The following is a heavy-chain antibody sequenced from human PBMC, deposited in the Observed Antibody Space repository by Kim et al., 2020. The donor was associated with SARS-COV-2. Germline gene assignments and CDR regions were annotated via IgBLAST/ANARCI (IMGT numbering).Heavy chain of an antibody. J-gene: IGHJ4*02. CDR2: ISGSGGST. CDR1: GFTFSGYD. CDR3: AKGWVPWAAVAAAY. Sequence: GGSLRLSCAASGFTFSGYDMSWVRQAPGKGLEWVSAISGSGGSTYYADPVKGRFTISRDNSKNSLDLQMNSLRVEDTAVYYCAKGWVPWAAVAAAYWGQGRLDTLS. D-gene: IGHD6-19*01. V-gene: IGHV3-23*01.